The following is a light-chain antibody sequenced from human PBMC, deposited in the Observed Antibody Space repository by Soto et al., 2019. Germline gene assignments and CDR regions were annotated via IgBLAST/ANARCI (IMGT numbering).Light chain of an antibody. V-gene: IGKV1-33*01. CDR1: QDISNY. J-gene: IGKJ2*01. CDR3: QQYDKVPQNT. CDR2: DAS. Sequence: EIQVTQSPSSLSASVGDSITITCQVSQDISNYLNWYQQKPGKAPKLLIYDASKLETGVPSRFSGSGSGRDCTFTITSLQAEDVATYYCQQYDKVPQNTFSQGTKLEL.